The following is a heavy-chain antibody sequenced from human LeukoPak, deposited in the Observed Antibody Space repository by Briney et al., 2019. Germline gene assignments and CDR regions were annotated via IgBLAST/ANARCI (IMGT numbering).Heavy chain of an antibody. J-gene: IGHJ4*02. CDR1: GYTFKNYD. V-gene: IGHV1-18*01. CDR2: ISAYNGNT. D-gene: IGHD3-22*01. CDR3: AREYYYDSSGQPYFDY. Sequence: GASVKVSCKASGYTFKNYDINWVRQAPGQGLEWMGWISAYNGNTNYAQKIQGRVTMTTDTSTSTAYRELRSLRSDDTAVYYCAREYYYDSSGQPYFDYWGQGTLVTVSS.